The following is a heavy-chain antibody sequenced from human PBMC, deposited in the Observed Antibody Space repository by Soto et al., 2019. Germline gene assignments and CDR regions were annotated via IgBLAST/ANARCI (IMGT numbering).Heavy chain of an antibody. CDR1: GGSISSYY. CDR2: IYYSGST. CDR3: ARAGYYYDSSGYSPNFDY. Sequence: SETLSLTCTVSGGSISSYYWSWIRQPPGKGLEWIGYIYYSGSTNYNPSLKSRVTISVDTSKNQFSLKLSSVTAADTAVYYCARAGYYYDSSGYSPNFDYWGQGTLVTVSS. J-gene: IGHJ4*02. V-gene: IGHV4-59*01. D-gene: IGHD3-22*01.